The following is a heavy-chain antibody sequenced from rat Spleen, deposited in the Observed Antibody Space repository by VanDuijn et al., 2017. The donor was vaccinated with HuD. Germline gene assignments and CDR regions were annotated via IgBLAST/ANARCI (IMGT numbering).Heavy chain of an antibody. J-gene: IGHJ2*01. CDR1: GFTFSNYY. V-gene: IGHV5-22*01. D-gene: IGHD4-1*01. CDR2: ISYEGNTA. CDR3: TRGDGALTD. Sequence: EVQLVESDGGLVQPGRSLKLSCAASGFTFSNYYMAWVRQAPKKGLEWVASISYEGNTAFYGDSMKGRFTISRDNAKSTLYLQMNSLGSEDTATYYCTRGDGALTDWGQVVMVTVSS.